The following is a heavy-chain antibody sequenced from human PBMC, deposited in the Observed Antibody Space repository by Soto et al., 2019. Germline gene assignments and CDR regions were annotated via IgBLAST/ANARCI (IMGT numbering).Heavy chain of an antibody. Sequence: GESLKISCKGSGYSFTNYWNAWVRQMAGKGLEWMGMIYVGDSDTRYSPSFEGQVTISADKSISTAYLQWSSLKASDTAMYYCARRITSSYGMDVWGQGTTVTVSS. CDR2: IYVGDSDT. D-gene: IGHD3-16*01. J-gene: IGHJ6*02. CDR3: ARRITSSYGMDV. CDR1: GYSFTNYW. V-gene: IGHV5-51*01.